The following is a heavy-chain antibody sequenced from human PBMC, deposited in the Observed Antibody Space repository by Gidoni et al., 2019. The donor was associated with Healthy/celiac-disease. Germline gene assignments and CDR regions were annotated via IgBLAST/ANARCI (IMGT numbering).Heavy chain of an antibody. CDR2: ISGSGGST. CDR1: GFTFSSYA. Sequence: EVQLLESGGGLVQPGGSLSLSCAASGFTFSSYAMSWVRQAPGKGLEWVSAISGSGGSTYYADSVKGRFTISRDNSKNTLYLQMNSLRAEDTAVYYCAKAGDFGVVYFDYWGQGTLVTVSS. V-gene: IGHV3-23*01. CDR3: AKAGDFGVVYFDY. D-gene: IGHD3-3*01. J-gene: IGHJ4*02.